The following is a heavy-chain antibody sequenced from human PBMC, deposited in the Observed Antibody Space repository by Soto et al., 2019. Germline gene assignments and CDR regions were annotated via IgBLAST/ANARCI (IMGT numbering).Heavy chain of an antibody. CDR3: ARSLNYYDSSGYLAAFDY. CDR1: GYTFTSYG. Sequence: ASVKVSCKASGYTFTSYGISWVRQAPGQGLEWMGWISAYNGNTNYAQKLQGRVTMTTDTSTSTAYMELRSLRSDDTAVYYCARSLNYYDSSGYLAAFDYWGQGTLVTVSS. D-gene: IGHD3-22*01. V-gene: IGHV1-18*01. J-gene: IGHJ4*02. CDR2: ISAYNGNT.